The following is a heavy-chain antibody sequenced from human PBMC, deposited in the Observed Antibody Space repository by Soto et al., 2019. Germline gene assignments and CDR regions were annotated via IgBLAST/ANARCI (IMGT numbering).Heavy chain of an antibody. V-gene: IGHV6-1*01. CDR3: AREIGTALPFDY. CDR1: GDSVSSNRAA. Sequence: SQTVSLTCAISGDSVSSNRAAWNWIRQSPSRGLEWLGRTYYRSKWYNDYAVSVKGRITINPDTSNNQFSLQLNSVTPEDTAVYYCAREIGTALPFDYWGQGTLVTVSS. J-gene: IGHJ4*02. CDR2: TYYRSKWYN. D-gene: IGHD1-7*01.